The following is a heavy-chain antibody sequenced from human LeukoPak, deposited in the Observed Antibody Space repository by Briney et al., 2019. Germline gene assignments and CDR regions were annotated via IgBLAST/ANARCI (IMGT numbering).Heavy chain of an antibody. CDR3: VKMTTVQTFDY. J-gene: IGHJ4*02. D-gene: IGHD4-17*01. CDR1: GFTFSDYA. V-gene: IGHV3-64D*06. CDR2: ISSNGGST. Sequence: GGSLRLSCAASGFTFSDYAMSWVRQAPGKGLEYVSAISSNGGSTYYADSVKGRFTISRDNSKNTLYLQMSSLRAEDTAVYYCVKMTTVQTFDYWGQGTLVTVSS.